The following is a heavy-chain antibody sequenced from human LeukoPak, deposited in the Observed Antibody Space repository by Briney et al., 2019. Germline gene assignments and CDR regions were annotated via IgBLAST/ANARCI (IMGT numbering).Heavy chain of an antibody. Sequence: GGSLRLSCAASGFTFSSYSMNWVRQAPGKGLEWVSSISSSSSYIYYADSVKGRFTISRDNAKNSLYLQMNSLRAEDTAVYYCARNRATVATRRAFDIWGQGTMVTVSS. D-gene: IGHD4-23*01. CDR2: ISSSSSYI. J-gene: IGHJ3*02. V-gene: IGHV3-21*01. CDR3: ARNRATVATRRAFDI. CDR1: GFTFSSYS.